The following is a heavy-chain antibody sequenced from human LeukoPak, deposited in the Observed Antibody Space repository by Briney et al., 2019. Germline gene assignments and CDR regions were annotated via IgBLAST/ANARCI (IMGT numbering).Heavy chain of an antibody. D-gene: IGHD6-19*01. CDR3: ARDPVAGPLGSWFDP. CDR1: GYTFTSYG. CDR2: ISAYNGNT. Sequence: ASVKVSCKASGYTFTSYGISWVRQAPGQGLEWMGWISAYNGNTNYAQKLQGRVTMTTDTPTSTAYMELRSLRSDDTAVYYCARDPVAGPLGSWFDPWGQGTLVTVSS. V-gene: IGHV1-18*04. J-gene: IGHJ5*02.